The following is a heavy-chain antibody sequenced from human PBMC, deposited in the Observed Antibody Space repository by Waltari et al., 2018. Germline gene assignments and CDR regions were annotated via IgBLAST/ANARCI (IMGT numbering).Heavy chain of an antibody. Sequence: QVQLQQWGAGLLKPSETLSLTCAVYGGSFSGYYWSWVRQPPGKGLEWIGEINHSGSTNYNPSLKSRFTISVDTSKNQFSLKLSSVTAADTAVYYCASSEWLHGSHFDYWGQGTLVTVSS. D-gene: IGHD5-12*01. CDR2: INHSGST. J-gene: IGHJ4*02. CDR1: GGSFSGYY. CDR3: ASSEWLHGSHFDY. V-gene: IGHV4-34*01.